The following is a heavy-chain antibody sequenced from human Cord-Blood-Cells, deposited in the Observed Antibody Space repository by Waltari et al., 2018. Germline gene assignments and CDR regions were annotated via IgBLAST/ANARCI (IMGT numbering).Heavy chain of an antibody. J-gene: IGHJ4*02. CDR3: ARGGRYGSGSYDY. CDR2: ISSSGSNR. CDR1: GFTFSSYE. D-gene: IGHD3-10*01. V-gene: IGHV3-48*03. Sequence: EVQLVESGGGLVQPGGSLRLSCAASGFTFSSYEMNWVRQAPGKGLGLVSYISSSGSNRYYADSVKGRFTIARDNAKNSLYLQMNSLRAEDTAVYYCARGGRYGSGSYDYWGQGTLVTVSS.